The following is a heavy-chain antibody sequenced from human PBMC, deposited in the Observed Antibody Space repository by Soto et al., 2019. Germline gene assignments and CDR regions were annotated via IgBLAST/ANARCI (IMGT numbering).Heavy chain of an antibody. J-gene: IGHJ5*02. CDR2: ISSSSSYI. D-gene: IGHD6-6*01. CDR3: ARDWSIAARLNWFDP. CDR1: GFTFSSYS. Sequence: PGGSLRLSCAASGFTFSSYSTNWVRQAPGKGLEWVSSISSSSSYIYYADSVKGRFTISRDNAKNSLYLQMNSLRAEDTAVYYCARDWSIAARLNWFDPWGQGTLVTVSS. V-gene: IGHV3-21*01.